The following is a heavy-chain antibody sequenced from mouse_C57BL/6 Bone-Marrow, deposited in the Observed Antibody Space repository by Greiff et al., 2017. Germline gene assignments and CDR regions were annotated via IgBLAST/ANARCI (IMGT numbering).Heavy chain of an antibody. CDR2: ISSGGDYI. V-gene: IGHV5-9-1*02. CDR3: SRGGTTVVDY. J-gene: IGHJ3*01. D-gene: IGHD1-1*01. Sequence: EVHLVESGAGLVKPGGSLKLSCAASGFTFSSYAMSWVRQTPEQRLEWVAYISSGGDYIYYADTVKGRFTISRDNARNTLYLQMSSLKSEDTAMYDCSRGGTTVVDYGGQGTLVTVSA. CDR1: GFTFSSYA.